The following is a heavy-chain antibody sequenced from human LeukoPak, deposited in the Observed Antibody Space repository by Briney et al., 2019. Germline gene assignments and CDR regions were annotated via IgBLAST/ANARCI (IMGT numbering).Heavy chain of an antibody. V-gene: IGHV3-48*04. CDR1: GFTFSDYS. CDR3: AXXHWXGXXGLLXGGWRSYYFDY. CDR2: ISSSSSTI. D-gene: IGHD2/OR15-2a*01. J-gene: IGHJ4*02. Sequence: GGSLRLSCAASGFTFSDYSMNWVRQAPGKGLEWVSYISSSSSTIYYADSVKGRFTISRDNAKNSLYLQMNSLRVEDTAVYYCAXXHWXGXXGLLXGGWRSYYFDYWGQGTLVTVSS.